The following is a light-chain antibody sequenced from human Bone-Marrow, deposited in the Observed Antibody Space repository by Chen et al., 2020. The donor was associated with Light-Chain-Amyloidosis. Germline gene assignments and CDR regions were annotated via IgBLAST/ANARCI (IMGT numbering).Light chain of an antibody. V-gene: IGKV3-20*01. Sequence: EIVLTQSPGTLSLSPGERATLSCRASQPISSDHLAWYQQKPGRAPRLLMYGVSSRATGIPDRFSGGGSGTDFTLTISSLEPEDFAVYYCQQYGGSPRTFGQGTKVDMK. CDR1: QPISSDH. J-gene: IGKJ1*01. CDR2: GVS. CDR3: QQYGGSPRT.